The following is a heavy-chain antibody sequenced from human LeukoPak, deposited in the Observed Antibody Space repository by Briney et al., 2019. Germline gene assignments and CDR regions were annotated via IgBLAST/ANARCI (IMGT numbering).Heavy chain of an antibody. CDR2: IRDSGSST. CDR1: GFTFSSYA. Sequence: GGALRLSCAAYGFTFSSYAMSWVRQAPGKGLEWVSAIRDSGSSTHYADSVKGRFTTSRDNSKNTLFLQMNSLRAEDTAIYYCAKYGPQDSGSSHFDYWGQGALVTVSS. D-gene: IGHD1-26*01. CDR3: AKYGPQDSGSSHFDY. J-gene: IGHJ4*02. V-gene: IGHV3-23*01.